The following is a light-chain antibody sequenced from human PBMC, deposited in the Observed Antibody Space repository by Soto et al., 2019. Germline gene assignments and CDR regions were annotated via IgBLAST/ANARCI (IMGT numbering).Light chain of an antibody. V-gene: IGKV3-20*01. CDR3: QHYGSPSWT. J-gene: IGKJ1*01. CDR1: QSVTSNY. Sequence: EDLLTQSPGTLSLSPGERATLSCRASQSVTSNYLAWYQQKPGQAPRLLIFGASSRATGIPDKFSGSGSGTDFTLTISRLEPDDFAVYYCQHYGSPSWTFGQGTKVDIK. CDR2: GAS.